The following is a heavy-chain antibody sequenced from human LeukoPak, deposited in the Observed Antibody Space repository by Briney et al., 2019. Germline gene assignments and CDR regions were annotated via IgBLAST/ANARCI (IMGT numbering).Heavy chain of an antibody. J-gene: IGHJ4*02. CDR3: ASPLYGSGSFYYLDY. CDR1: GYTFTSYG. CDR2: ISAYNGNT. Sequence: ASVKVSCKASGYTFTSYGISWVRQAPGQGLEWMGWISAYNGNTNYAQKLQGRVTMTTDTSTSTAYMELRSLRSDDTAVYYCASPLYGSGSFYYLDYWGQGTLVTVSS. V-gene: IGHV1-18*01. D-gene: IGHD3-10*01.